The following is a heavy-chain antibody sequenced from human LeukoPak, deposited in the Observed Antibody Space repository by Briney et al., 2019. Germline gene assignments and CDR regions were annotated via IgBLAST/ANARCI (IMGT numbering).Heavy chain of an antibody. D-gene: IGHD2-21*02. V-gene: IGHV3-21*01. J-gene: IGHJ4*02. CDR3: ASLSDCGGDCYYFDY. CDR1: GFTFSSYS. CDR2: ISSSSSYI. Sequence: GGSLRLSCVASGFTFSSYSMNWVRQAPGKGLEWVSSISSSSSYIYYADSVKGRFTISRDNAKNSLYLQMSSLRAEDTAVYYCASLSDCGGDCYYFDYWGQGTLVTVSS.